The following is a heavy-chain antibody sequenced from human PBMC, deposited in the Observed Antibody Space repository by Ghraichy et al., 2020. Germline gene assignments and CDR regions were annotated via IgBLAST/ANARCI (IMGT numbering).Heavy chain of an antibody. D-gene: IGHD4-17*01. Sequence: SETLSLTCTVSGGSISSYYWSWIRQPPGKGLEWIGYIYYSGSTNYNPSLKSRVTISVDTSKNQFSLKLSSVTAADTAVYYCARQGGVTTAEFDYWGQGTLVTVSS. CDR2: IYYSGST. CDR1: GGSISSYY. CDR3: ARQGGVTTAEFDY. J-gene: IGHJ4*02. V-gene: IGHV4-59*08.